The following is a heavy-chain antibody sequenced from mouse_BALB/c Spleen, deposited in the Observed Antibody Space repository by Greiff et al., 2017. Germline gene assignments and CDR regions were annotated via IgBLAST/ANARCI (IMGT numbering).Heavy chain of an antibody. V-gene: IGHV5-12-2*01. CDR3: ARHKAMDY. Sequence: EVHLVESGGGLVQPGGSLKLSCAASGFTFSSYTMSWVRQTPEKRLEWVAYISNGGGSTYYPDTVKGRFTISRDNAKNTLYLQMSSLKSEDTAMYYCARHKAMDYWGQGTSVTVSS. J-gene: IGHJ4*01. CDR1: GFTFSSYT. CDR2: ISNGGGST.